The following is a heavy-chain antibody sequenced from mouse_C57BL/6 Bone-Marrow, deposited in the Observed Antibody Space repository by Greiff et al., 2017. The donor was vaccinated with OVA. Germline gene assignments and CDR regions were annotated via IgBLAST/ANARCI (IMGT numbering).Heavy chain of an antibody. J-gene: IGHJ3*01. CDR3: ARGGTSPFAY. CDR1: GYSFTGYY. Sequence: VQLQQSGPELVKPGASVKISCKASGYSFTGYYMNWVKQSPGKSLEWIGEINPSTGGTTYNQKFKAQATLTVDKSSSTAYMQLKSLTSEDSAVYYCARGGTSPFAYWGQGTLVTVSA. V-gene: IGHV1-42*01. D-gene: IGHD4-1*01. CDR2: INPSTGGT.